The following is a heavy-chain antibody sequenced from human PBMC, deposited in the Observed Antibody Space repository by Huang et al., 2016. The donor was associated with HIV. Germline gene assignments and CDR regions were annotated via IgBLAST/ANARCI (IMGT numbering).Heavy chain of an antibody. D-gene: IGHD5-12*01. CDR1: GFTFSNYG. CDR3: AKDREDSAYQLDY. J-gene: IGHJ4*02. V-gene: IGHV3-30*18. Sequence: QMQLVESGGGVVQPGRSLRLSCAASGFTFSNYGVHWVRQAPGKGLEWVAAIVYDGSYQYYSDSVKGRFTISRDDSQNTLYLQMSSLRAEDTAVYFCAKDREDSAYQLDYWGQGTRVTVSS. CDR2: IVYDGSYQ.